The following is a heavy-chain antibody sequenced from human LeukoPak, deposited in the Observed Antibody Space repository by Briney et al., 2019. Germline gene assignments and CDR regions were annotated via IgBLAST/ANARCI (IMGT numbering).Heavy chain of an antibody. D-gene: IGHD3-22*01. J-gene: IGHJ3*02. Sequence: ASVKVSCKASGYTFTSYDINWVRQATGQGLEWMGWMNPNSGNTGYAQKFQGRVTITTDESTSTAYMELSSLRSEDTAVYYCARGNITRIVVQAFDIWGHGTMVTVSS. V-gene: IGHV1-8*01. CDR2: MNPNSGNT. CDR1: GYTFTSYD. CDR3: ARGNITRIVVQAFDI.